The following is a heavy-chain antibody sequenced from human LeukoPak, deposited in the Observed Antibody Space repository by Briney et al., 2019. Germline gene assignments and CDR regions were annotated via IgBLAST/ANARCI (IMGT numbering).Heavy chain of an antibody. Sequence: GGSLRLSCAVSGIALSNYGMSWVRQAPGKGLEWVAGISGGGGSTNYADSVRGRFTISRDNPNNALYLQMNSLRAEDTAVYFCAKRGVVIRVILVGFHKEAYYFDSWGQGALVTVSS. D-gene: IGHD3-22*01. CDR2: ISGGGGST. J-gene: IGHJ4*02. V-gene: IGHV3-23*01. CDR3: AKRGVVIRVILVGFHKEAYYFDS. CDR1: GIALSNYG.